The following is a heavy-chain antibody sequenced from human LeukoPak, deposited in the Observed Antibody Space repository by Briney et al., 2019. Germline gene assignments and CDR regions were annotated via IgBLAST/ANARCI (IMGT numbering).Heavy chain of an antibody. V-gene: IGHV3-7*01. CDR2: IKQDGSEK. CDR1: GFTFSSYW. D-gene: IGHD6-19*01. J-gene: IGHJ4*02. Sequence: PGGSLRLSCAASGFTFSSYWMSWVRQAPGKGLERVANIKQDGSEKYYVDSVKGRFTISRDNAKNSLYLQMNSLRAEDTAVYYCATDRSYSSGWSFNDYWGQGTLVTVSS. CDR3: ATDRSYSSGWSFNDY.